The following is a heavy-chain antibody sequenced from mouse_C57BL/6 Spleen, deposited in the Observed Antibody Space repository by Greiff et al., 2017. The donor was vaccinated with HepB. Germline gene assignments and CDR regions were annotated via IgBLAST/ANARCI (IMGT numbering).Heavy chain of an antibody. V-gene: IGHV1-64*01. CDR3: ARRDYYGSSCFDY. J-gene: IGHJ2*01. CDR1: GYTFNSYW. D-gene: IGHD1-1*01. Sequence: QVQMKQPGTEMVKPGDSVKLTCKASGYTFNSYWMHWVKQRPGQGLEWIGMIHPNSGSTNYNEKFKSKATLTVDKSSSTAYMQRSSLTSEDSAVYYCARRDYYGSSCFDYWGQGTTLTVSS. CDR2: IHPNSGST.